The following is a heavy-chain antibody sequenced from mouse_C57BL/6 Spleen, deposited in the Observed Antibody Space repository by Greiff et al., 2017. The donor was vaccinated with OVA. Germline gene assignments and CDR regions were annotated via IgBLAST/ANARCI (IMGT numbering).Heavy chain of an antibody. CDR1: GFTITDYY. CDR2: IDPEDGET. D-gene: IGHD1-1*01. J-gene: IGHJ4*01. V-gene: IGHV14-2*01. CDR3: TAAGSSYVGYAMDY. Sequence: EVQLQESGAELVKPGASVKLSCTASGFTITDYYMHWVKQRTEQGLEWIGRIDPEDGETKYAPKFQGKATITADTSSNTAYLQLSSLTSEDTAAYYCTAAGSSYVGYAMDYWGQGTSVTVSS.